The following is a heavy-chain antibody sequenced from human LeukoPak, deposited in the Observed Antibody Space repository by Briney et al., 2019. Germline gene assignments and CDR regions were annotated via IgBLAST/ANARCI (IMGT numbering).Heavy chain of an antibody. J-gene: IGHJ2*01. CDR1: GFTFSSYA. CDR3: ARDRDSRWDFDL. V-gene: IGHV3-33*08. D-gene: IGHD3-22*01. CDR2: IWYDGSNK. Sequence: GGSLRLSCAASGFTFSSYAMSWVRQAPGKGREWVAVIWYDGSNKYYADSVKGRFTISRDNSKNTLYLQMNSLRAEDTAVYYCARDRDSRWDFDLWGRGTLVTVSS.